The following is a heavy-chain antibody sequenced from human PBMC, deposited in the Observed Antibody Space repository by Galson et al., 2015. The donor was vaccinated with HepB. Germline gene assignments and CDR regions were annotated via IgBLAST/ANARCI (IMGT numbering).Heavy chain of an antibody. J-gene: IGHJ3*02. CDR1: EYTFTNYF. V-gene: IGHV1-46*01. Sequence: SVKVSCKASEYTFTNYFLHWIRQAPGQGLEWLGKINPTAGNTNYAQNFQDRLSSTRDTSTSTIYMELSSLKSDDTAVYYCARDRAHGYGDQLHAFDIWGQGTMVTVSS. D-gene: IGHD5-18*01. CDR2: INPTAGNT. CDR3: ARDRAHGYGDQLHAFDI.